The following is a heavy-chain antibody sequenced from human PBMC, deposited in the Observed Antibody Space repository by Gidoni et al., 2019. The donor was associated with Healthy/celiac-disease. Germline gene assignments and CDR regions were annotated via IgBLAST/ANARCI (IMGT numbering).Heavy chain of an antibody. D-gene: IGHD1-26*01. Sequence: QVQLVESGGGVVQPGRSLRLSWAAYGFTFSSSGMHGVRQAPGQGLGWVAVIWYDGSNKYYADSVKGRFTISRDNSKNTLYLQMNSLRAEDTAVYYCAREGGYGMDVWGQGTTVTVSS. CDR3: AREGGYGMDV. CDR1: GFTFSSSG. V-gene: IGHV3-33*01. CDR2: IWYDGSNK. J-gene: IGHJ6*02.